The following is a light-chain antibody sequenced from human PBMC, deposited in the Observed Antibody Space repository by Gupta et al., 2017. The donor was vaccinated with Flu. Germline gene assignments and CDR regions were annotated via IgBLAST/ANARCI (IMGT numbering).Light chain of an antibody. Sequence: SVLTQPPSTSGTPGPRVTISCSGSSSNIGSNTVNWYQQLPGTAPKLLIYSNNQRPSGVPDRFSGSKSGTSASLAISGLQSEDEADYYCAAWDDSLNGLYVFGTGTKVTVL. J-gene: IGLJ1*01. V-gene: IGLV1-44*01. CDR3: AAWDDSLNGLYV. CDR2: SNN. CDR1: SSNIGSNT.